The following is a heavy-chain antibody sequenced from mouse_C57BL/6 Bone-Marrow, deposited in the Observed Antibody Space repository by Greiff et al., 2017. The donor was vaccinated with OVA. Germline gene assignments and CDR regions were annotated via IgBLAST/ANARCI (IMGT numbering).Heavy chain of an antibody. CDR3: ARWGGFTTAMDY. CDR1: GYAFSSSW. D-gene: IGHD1-1*01. CDR2: IYPGDGDT. V-gene: IGHV1-82*01. Sequence: VKVVESGPELVKPGASVKISCKASGYAFSSSWMNWVKQRPGKGLEWIGRIYPGDGDTNYNGKFKGKATLTADKSSSTAYMQLSSLTSEDSAVYFCARWGGFTTAMDYWGQGTSVTVSS. J-gene: IGHJ4*01.